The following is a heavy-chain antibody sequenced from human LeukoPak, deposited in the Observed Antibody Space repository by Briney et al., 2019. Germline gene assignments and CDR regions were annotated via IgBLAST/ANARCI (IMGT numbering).Heavy chain of an antibody. D-gene: IGHD3-9*01. CDR3: ALTWTSDLRYFDWYDAFDI. CDR2: MNPNSGNT. J-gene: IGHJ3*02. V-gene: IGHV1-8*01. Sequence: ASVKVSCKASGYTFTSYDINWVRQATGQGLEWMGWMNPNSGNTGYAQKFQGRVTMTRNTSISTAHMELSSLRSEDTAVYYCALTWTSDLRYFDWYDAFDIWGQGTMVTVSS. CDR1: GYTFTSYD.